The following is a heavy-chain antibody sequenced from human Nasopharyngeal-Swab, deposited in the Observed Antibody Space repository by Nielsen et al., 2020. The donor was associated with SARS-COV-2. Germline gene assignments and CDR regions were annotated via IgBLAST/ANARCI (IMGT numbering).Heavy chain of an antibody. CDR1: GFTVSSNY. CDR3: ARGSTVSSYYHYMDV. J-gene: IGHJ6*03. CDR2: FYSGGTT. Sequence: EYLQISCAASGFTVSSNYMHWVRQAPGEGLEWVSAFYSGGTTYYADSVKGRVTISRDNSNNTVYLQMNSLRAEDTAVYYCARGSTVSSYYHYMDVWGKGTTVTVSS. D-gene: IGHD2-2*01. V-gene: IGHV3-66*01.